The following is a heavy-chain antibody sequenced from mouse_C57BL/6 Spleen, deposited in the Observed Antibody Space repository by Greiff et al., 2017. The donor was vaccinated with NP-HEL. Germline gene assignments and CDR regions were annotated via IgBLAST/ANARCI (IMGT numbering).Heavy chain of an antibody. J-gene: IGHJ4*01. Sequence: LEESGAELVKPGASVKISCKASGYAFSSYWMNWVKQRPGKGLEWIGQIYPGDGDTNYNGKFKGKATLTADKSSSTAYMQLSSLTSEDSAVYFCARTYGSTHYYAMDYWGQGTSVTVSS. D-gene: IGHD1-1*01. CDR1: GYAFSSYW. CDR2: IYPGDGDT. CDR3: ARTYGSTHYYAMDY. V-gene: IGHV1-80*01.